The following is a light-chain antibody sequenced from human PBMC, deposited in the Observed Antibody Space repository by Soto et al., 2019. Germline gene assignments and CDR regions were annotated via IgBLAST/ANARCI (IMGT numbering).Light chain of an antibody. V-gene: IGLV2-23*01. Sequence: QSALTQPASVSRSPGQSITISCTEVASDVDNFNFVAWYQQHPGEVPKLIMYEGSKRPSGVSNRFSGSKSDNTALLTISGLQPEDEADYYCSLYGGMLFGGGTKVTVL. CDR2: EGS. J-gene: IGLJ2*01. CDR3: SLYGGML. CDR1: ASDVDNFNF.